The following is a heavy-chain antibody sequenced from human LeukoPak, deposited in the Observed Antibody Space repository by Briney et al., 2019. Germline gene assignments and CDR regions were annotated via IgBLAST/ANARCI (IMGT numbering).Heavy chain of an antibody. Sequence: SETLSLTCTVSGGSISSSSYYWGWIRQPPGKGLEWIGSIYYSGSTYYNPSLKSRVTISVDTSKNQFSLKLSSVTAADTAVYYCARGTYYGSGSYYHGYWGQGTLVTVSS. J-gene: IGHJ4*02. D-gene: IGHD3-10*01. CDR3: ARGTYYGSGSYYHGY. CDR1: GGSISSSSYY. V-gene: IGHV4-39*07. CDR2: IYYSGST.